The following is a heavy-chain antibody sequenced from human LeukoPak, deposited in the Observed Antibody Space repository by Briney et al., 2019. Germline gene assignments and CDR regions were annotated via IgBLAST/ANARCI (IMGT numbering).Heavy chain of an antibody. CDR3: ARDSAGNDY. V-gene: IGHV3-21*01. CDR2: ISTSSSYI. D-gene: IGHD6-13*01. Sequence: GGSLRLSCAVSGFTFSSYSMNWVRQAPGKGLEWVSFISTSSSYIYDADSVKGRFTISRDNAKNSLYLQIHSLRADDTAVYYCARDSAGNDYWGQGTLVTVSS. J-gene: IGHJ4*02. CDR1: GFTFSSYS.